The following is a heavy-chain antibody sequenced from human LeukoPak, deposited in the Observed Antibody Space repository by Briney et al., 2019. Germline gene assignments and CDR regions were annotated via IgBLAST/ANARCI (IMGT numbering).Heavy chain of an antibody. CDR3: ARIVDYYGSGSYLLDY. Sequence: PSETLSLTCTVSGGSVSSGTYYWSWIRQPPGKGLEWIGYIYYSGSTNSNPSLKSRVTISVNTSKNQFSLKLSSVTAADTAVYYCARIVDYYGSGSYLLDYWGQGTLVTVSS. J-gene: IGHJ4*02. V-gene: IGHV4-61*01. CDR1: GGSVSSGTYY. D-gene: IGHD3-10*01. CDR2: IYYSGST.